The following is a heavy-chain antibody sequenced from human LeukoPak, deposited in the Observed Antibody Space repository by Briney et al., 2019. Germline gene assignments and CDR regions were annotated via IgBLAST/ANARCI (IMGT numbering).Heavy chain of an antibody. CDR2: ISGSSGYT. CDR3: AKDNSGWRRYFDY. J-gene: IGHJ4*02. CDR1: GLTFSNYA. V-gene: IGHV3-23*01. D-gene: IGHD6-19*01. Sequence: GGSLRLSCAASGLTFSNYAFSWVRQAPGKGLEWVSLISGSSGYTYYADSVKGRFTISRDNSKNTLYLQMNSLRAEDTALYYCAKDNSGWRRYFDYWGQGTLVTVSS.